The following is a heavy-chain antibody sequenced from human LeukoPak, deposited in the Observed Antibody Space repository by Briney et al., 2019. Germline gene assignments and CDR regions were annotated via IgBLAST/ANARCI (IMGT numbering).Heavy chain of an antibody. J-gene: IGHJ4*02. D-gene: IGHD3-10*01. CDR3: ARATYYYGSGSYYNYYFDY. CDR2: INPNHGDT. V-gene: IGHV1-2*02. Sequence: ASVKVSCKASGYTFTGYYMHWVRQAPGQGLEWMGWINPNHGDTNYAQQFQDRVSMTRDTSISTAYMHLSRLRSADTAVYYCARATYYYGSGSYYNYYFDYWGQGTLVTVSS. CDR1: GYTFTGYY.